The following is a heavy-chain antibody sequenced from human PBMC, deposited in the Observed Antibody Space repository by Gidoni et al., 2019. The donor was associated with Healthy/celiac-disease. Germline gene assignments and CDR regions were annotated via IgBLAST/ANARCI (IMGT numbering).Heavy chain of an antibody. J-gene: IGHJ4*02. V-gene: IGHV3-21*01. D-gene: IGHD6-6*01. CDR2: ISSSSSYI. Sequence: EVQLVESGGGLVKPGGSLRLSCAASGFTFSSYSRNWVRQAPGKGLEWVSSISSSSSYIYYADSVKDRFTISRDNAKNSLYLQMNSLRAEDTAVYYCARLEYSNPLPDYWGQGTLVTVSS. CDR1: GFTFSSYS. CDR3: ARLEYSNPLPDY.